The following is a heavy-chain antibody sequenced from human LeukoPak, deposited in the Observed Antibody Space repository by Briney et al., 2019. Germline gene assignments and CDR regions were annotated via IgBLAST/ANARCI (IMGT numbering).Heavy chain of an antibody. CDR3: VKDRWVDY. J-gene: IGHJ4*02. Sequence: GGSLRLSCSVSGFTISSYAMHWVRQAPGKGLEYVSSISSDGGSTFYADSVKGRFTISRDNSKNTLSLQMSSLRTEDTAVYYCVKDRWVDYWGQGTLITVSS. D-gene: IGHD4-23*01. CDR1: GFTISSYA. CDR2: ISSDGGST. V-gene: IGHV3-64D*06.